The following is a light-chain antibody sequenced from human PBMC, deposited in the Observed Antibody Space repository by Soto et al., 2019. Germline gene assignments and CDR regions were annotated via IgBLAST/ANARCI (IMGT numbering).Light chain of an antibody. J-gene: IGKJ1*01. CDR3: QPTYSALWT. CDR1: QTITTY. Sequence: DIQMTQSPSSLSASVGDRVTISCRASQTITTYLNWYQQKPGKAPKLLIYAASSLHSGVPSRFSGSGSGTDFTLTISCLQPEDFAAYYCQPTYSALWTFGQGTKLEIK. CDR2: AAS. V-gene: IGKV1-39*01.